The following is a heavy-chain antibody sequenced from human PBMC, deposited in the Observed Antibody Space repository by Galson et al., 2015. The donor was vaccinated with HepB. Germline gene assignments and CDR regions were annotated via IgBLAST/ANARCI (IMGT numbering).Heavy chain of an antibody. V-gene: IGHV1-2*02. Sequence: SVKVSCKASGYTFTDNYIHWVRQAPGKGLEWMAWIKDRDGETKYAPNFEDRLTVTRDTSISTSYLDLTSLRSDGTGIYFCMRETYPDVWGQGTLVTVS. J-gene: IGHJ4*02. D-gene: IGHD1-14*01. CDR2: IKDRDGET. CDR3: MRETYPDV. CDR1: GYTFTDNY.